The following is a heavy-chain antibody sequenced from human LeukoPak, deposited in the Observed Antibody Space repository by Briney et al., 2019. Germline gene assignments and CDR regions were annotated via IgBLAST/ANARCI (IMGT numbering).Heavy chain of an antibody. V-gene: IGHV3-23*01. J-gene: IGHJ4*02. CDR2: ISGSGGST. D-gene: IGHD3-10*01. CDR1: GFTFSSYG. Sequence: GGSLRLSCAASGFTFSSYGMSWVRQAPGKGLEWVSAISGSGGSTYYADSVKGRFTISRDNSKNTLYLQMNSLRAEDTAVYYCAKGADYYGSGRGDYWGQGTLVTVSS. CDR3: AKGADYYGSGRGDY.